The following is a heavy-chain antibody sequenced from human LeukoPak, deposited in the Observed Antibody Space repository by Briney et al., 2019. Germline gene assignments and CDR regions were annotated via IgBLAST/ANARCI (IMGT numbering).Heavy chain of an antibody. CDR1: GFTFRTYW. V-gene: IGHV3-7*01. CDR3: ARDNRYYDFWSGYYYPRWFDP. Sequence: GGSLRLSCAASGFTFRTYWMSWVRQAPGKGLEWVANIKQDASEKYYVDSVKGRFTISRDNAKNSLYLQMNSLRAEDTAVYYCARDNRYYDFWSGYYYPRWFDPWGQGTLVTVSS. CDR2: IKQDASEK. J-gene: IGHJ5*02. D-gene: IGHD3-3*01.